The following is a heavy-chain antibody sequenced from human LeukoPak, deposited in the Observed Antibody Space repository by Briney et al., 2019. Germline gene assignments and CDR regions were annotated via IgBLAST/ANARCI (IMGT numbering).Heavy chain of an antibody. D-gene: IGHD3-10*01. J-gene: IGHJ4*02. CDR1: GVSISSYY. CDR2: IYYSGST. Sequence: SETLSLTCTGSGVSISSYYWSWIRQPPGKGLEWIAYIYYSGSTNYNPSLKSRVTISVDRPKNQFSLKLSSVTAADTAVYYCARDAMVRGVLGGGFDHWGQGTLVTVSS. CDR3: ARDAMVRGVLGGGFDH. V-gene: IGHV4-59*01.